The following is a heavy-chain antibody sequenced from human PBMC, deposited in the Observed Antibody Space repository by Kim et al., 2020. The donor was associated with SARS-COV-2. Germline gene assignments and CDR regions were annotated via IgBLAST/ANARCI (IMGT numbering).Heavy chain of an antibody. CDR2: IRSKAYGGTT. J-gene: IGHJ6*02. V-gene: IGHV3-49*03. Sequence: GGSLRLSCTASGFTFGDYAMSWFRQAPGKGLEWVGFIRSKAYGGTTEYAASVKGRFTISRDDSKSIAYLQMNSLKTEDTAVYYCTREGIGDGYTDYYGMDVWGQGTTVTVSS. CDR3: TREGIGDGYTDYYGMDV. D-gene: IGHD2-2*02. CDR1: GFTFGDYA.